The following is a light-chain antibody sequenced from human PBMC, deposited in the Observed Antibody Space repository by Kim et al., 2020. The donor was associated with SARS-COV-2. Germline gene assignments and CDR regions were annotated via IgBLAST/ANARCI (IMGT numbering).Light chain of an antibody. Sequence: QSALTQPPSASGSPGQSVTISCTGTSSDVGAYNYVSWYQQHPGKVPRFMIYEVYRRPSGVPDRFSGSKSGNTASLTVSGLQAEDEAEYYCSSFGGRHYVFGTGTKVTVL. J-gene: IGLJ1*01. CDR3: SSFGGRHYV. CDR2: EVY. V-gene: IGLV2-8*01. CDR1: SSDVGAYNY.